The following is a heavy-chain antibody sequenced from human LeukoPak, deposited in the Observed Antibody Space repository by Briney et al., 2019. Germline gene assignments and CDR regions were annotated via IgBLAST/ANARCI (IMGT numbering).Heavy chain of an antibody. Sequence: GASVKVSCKASGYTFTGYYMHWVRQAPGQGLEWMGIINPSGGSTSYAQKFQGRVTMTRDTSTSTVYMELSSLRSEDTAVYYCATIATADHTAFDYWGQGTLVTVSS. V-gene: IGHV1-46*01. CDR2: INPSGGST. CDR1: GYTFTGYY. CDR3: ATIATADHTAFDY. J-gene: IGHJ4*02. D-gene: IGHD5-18*01.